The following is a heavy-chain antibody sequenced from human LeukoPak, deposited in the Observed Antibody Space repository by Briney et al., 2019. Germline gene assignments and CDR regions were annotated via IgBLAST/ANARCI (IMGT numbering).Heavy chain of an antibody. D-gene: IGHD1-26*01. CDR3: TTVRGSYYEYYFDY. J-gene: IGHJ4*02. CDR1: GFTFSNAW. CDR2: IKSKTDGGTT. Sequence: GGSLRLSCAASGFTFSNAWMSWVRQAPGKGLEWVGRIKSKTDGGTTDYAAPVKGRFTISRDDSKNTLYLQMNSLKTEDTAVYYCTTVRGSYYEYYFDYWGQGTLVTVSS. V-gene: IGHV3-15*01.